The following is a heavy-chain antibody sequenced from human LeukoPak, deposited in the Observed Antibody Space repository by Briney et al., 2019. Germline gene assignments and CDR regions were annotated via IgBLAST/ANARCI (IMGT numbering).Heavy chain of an antibody. CDR1: GFTFSSYA. CDR2: ISGSGVSGGNT. CDR3: AKSGNNRFDY. D-gene: IGHD4-23*01. J-gene: IGHJ4*02. V-gene: IGHV3-23*01. Sequence: GGSLRLSCAASGFTFSSYAMSWVRQAPGKGLEWVSNISGSGVSGGNTYYADSVKGRFTISRDNSKNTLYLQMNSLRTEDTAVYYCAKSGNNRFDYWGQGTLVTVSS.